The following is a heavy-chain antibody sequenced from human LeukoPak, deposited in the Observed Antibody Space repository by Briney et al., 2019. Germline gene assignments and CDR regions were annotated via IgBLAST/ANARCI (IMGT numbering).Heavy chain of an antibody. V-gene: IGHV3-21*01. CDR2: ISGSSYYI. D-gene: IGHD3-22*01. Sequence: SGGSLRLSCAASGFTFSSYSMNWVRQAPGKGLEWVSSISGSSYYIYYADSVKGRFTISRDNAKNSLYLQMNSLRAEDTAVYYCAKVLNPGYYDSSINFQHWGQGTLVTVSS. CDR1: GFTFSSYS. J-gene: IGHJ1*01. CDR3: AKVLNPGYYDSSINFQH.